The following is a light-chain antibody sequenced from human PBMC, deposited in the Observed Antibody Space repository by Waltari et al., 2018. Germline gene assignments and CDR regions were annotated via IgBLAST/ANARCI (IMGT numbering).Light chain of an antibody. CDR3: QKYDSAATWT. V-gene: IGKV1-27*01. Sequence: DIQMTQSPSSLSASVGDRVTITCRASQAISNYIAWYQQKPGTAPNLLIYAASTLQSGVPSRFGGSGSGTVFTLTISSLQPEDVATYYCQKYDSAATWTFGQGTKVEIK. CDR1: QAISNY. CDR2: AAS. J-gene: IGKJ1*01.